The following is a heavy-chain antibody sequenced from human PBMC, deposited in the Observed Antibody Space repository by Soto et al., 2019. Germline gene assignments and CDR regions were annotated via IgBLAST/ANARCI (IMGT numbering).Heavy chain of an antibody. J-gene: IGHJ4*02. Sequence: EVQLVESGGDLVQPGGSLRLSCAASRFTFSTDSMNWVRQAPGKGLEWISYISSSSGTTHYADSVKGRFTISRINAKNSVYLQMHSLRDEDTAVYYCARAPYSDIGYFDTWGQGTLVTVSS. D-gene: IGHD3-22*01. CDR3: ARAPYSDIGYFDT. CDR1: RFTFSTDS. V-gene: IGHV3-48*02. CDR2: ISSSSGTT.